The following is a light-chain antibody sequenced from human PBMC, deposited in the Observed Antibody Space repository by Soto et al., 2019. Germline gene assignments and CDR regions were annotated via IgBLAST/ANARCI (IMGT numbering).Light chain of an antibody. CDR2: EVS. CDR1: SSDVGGYNY. CDR3: SSYTSSTTLV. J-gene: IGLJ1*01. Sequence: QSVLTQPASVSGSPGQSITISCTGTSSDVGGYNYVSWYQQHPGKAPKLMIYEVSDRPSGVSNRFSGSKSGNTASLTISGIQADDEADYYCSSYTSSTTLVFGTGTKLTVL. V-gene: IGLV2-14*01.